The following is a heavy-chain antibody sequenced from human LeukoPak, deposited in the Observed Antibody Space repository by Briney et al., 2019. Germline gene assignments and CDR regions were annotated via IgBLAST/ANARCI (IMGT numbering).Heavy chain of an antibody. J-gene: IGHJ4*02. CDR2: ITSKAYGGTT. CDR3: TREVERGGSYWGGDS. CDR1: GFNFEDYA. V-gene: IGHV3-49*04. Sequence: GGSLRLSCATSGFNFEDYAMNWVRQAPGKGLEWVGLITSKAYGGTTELAASVKGRFSISRDESKPIAFLQMNSLKIGDTGVYYCTREVERGGSYWGGDSWGQGTQVTVSS. D-gene: IGHD1-26*01.